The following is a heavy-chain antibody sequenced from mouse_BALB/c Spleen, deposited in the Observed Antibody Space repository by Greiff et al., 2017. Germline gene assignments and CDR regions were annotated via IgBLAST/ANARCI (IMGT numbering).Heavy chain of an antibody. V-gene: IGHV5-4*02. CDR1: GFTFSDYY. D-gene: IGHD1-1*01. J-gene: IGHJ3*01. CDR3: ARDKGCYGISGRGFAY. Sequence: EVKLVESGGGLVKPGGSLKLSCAASGFTFSDYYMYWVRQTPEKRLEWVATISDGGSYTYYPDSVKGRFTISRDNAKNNLYLQMSSLKSEDTAMYYCARDKGCYGISGRGFAYWGQGTLVTVSA. CDR2: ISDGGSYT.